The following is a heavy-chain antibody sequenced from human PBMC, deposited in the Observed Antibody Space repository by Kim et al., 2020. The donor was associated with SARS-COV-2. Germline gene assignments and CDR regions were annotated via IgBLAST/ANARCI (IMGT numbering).Heavy chain of an antibody. CDR3: ARELALWFGERRHNWFDP. D-gene: IGHD3-10*01. J-gene: IGHJ5*02. V-gene: IGHV4-34*01. Sequence: KSRVTISVDTSKNQFSLKLSSVTAADTAVYYCARELALWFGERRHNWFDPWGQGTLVTVSS.